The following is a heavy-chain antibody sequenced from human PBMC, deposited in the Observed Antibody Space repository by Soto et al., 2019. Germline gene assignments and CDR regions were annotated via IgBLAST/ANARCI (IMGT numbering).Heavy chain of an antibody. J-gene: IGHJ5*02. CDR1: GGAISDARFY. D-gene: IGHD1-26*01. CDR3: ARQKWEQAKWFDP. Sequence: QLQLQESGPGLVKPSETLSLTCSLSGGAISDARFYWGWIRQSPGRGLEWIGSIYYTGTTFFNPSLRSRVTISVDTSAKQCSLKLQSVTAAVTALYFCARQKWEQAKWFDPWGQGTLVIVSP. V-gene: IGHV4-39*01. CDR2: IYYTGTT.